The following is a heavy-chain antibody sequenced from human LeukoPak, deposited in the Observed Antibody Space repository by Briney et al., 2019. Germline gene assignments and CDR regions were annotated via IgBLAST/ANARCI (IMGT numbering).Heavy chain of an antibody. J-gene: IGHJ4*02. D-gene: IGHD6-19*01. V-gene: IGHV3-30*02. CDR2: IRYDGSNK. CDR3: ARGTLSGSGWSDPLDC. Sequence: LAGGSLRLSCAASGFTFSSYGMHWVRQAPGKGLEWVAFIRYDGSNKYYADSVKGRFTISRDNSKNTLYLQMNSLRAEDTAVYYCARGTLSGSGWSDPLDCWGQGTLVTVSS. CDR1: GFTFSSYG.